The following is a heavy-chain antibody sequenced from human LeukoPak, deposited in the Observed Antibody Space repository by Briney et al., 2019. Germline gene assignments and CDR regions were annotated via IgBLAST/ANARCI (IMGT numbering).Heavy chain of an antibody. D-gene: IGHD2-8*02. J-gene: IGHJ4*02. CDR1: GYSISSGYY. V-gene: IGHV4-38-2*02. CDR3: ARFERSTGCY. Sequence: SETLSLTCTVSGYSISSGYYWAWIRQPPGEGLEWIGTIYHSDSTYYNPSLKSRVAISVDTSKNQFSLKLNSVTAADTAVYYCARFERSTGCYWGQGTLVTVSS. CDR2: IYHSDST.